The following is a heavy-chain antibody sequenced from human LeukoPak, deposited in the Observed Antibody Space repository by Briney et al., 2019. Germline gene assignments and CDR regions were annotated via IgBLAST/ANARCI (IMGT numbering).Heavy chain of an antibody. V-gene: IGHV4-38-2*02. CDR3: AKARGPPHSSSWYSFDP. CDR1: GYSISSGYY. D-gene: IGHD6-13*01. CDR2: IYHSGST. J-gene: IGHJ5*02. Sequence: SETLSLTCTVSGYSISSGYYWGWIRQPPGKGLEWIGSIYHSGSTYYNPSLKSRVTISVDTSKNQFSLKLSSVTAADTAVYYCAKARGPPHSSSWYSFDPWGQGTLVTVSS.